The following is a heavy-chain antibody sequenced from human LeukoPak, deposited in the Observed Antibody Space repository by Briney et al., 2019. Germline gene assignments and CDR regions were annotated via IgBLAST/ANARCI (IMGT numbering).Heavy chain of an antibody. J-gene: IGHJ5*02. V-gene: IGHV3-23*01. D-gene: IGHD1-1*01. CDR3: ATGERRRDNWFDP. Sequence: GGSLRLSCAASGFTFSYSSMSWVRQAAGKGLEWVSAIIDSDGSTYYADSVKGRFTISRENAKNSLYLQMNSLRAGDTAVYYCATGERRRDNWFDPWGQGTLVTVSS. CDR1: GFTFSYSS. CDR2: IIDSDGST.